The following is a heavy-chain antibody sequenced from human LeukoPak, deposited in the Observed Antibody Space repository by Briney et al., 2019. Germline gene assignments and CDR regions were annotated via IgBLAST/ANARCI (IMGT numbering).Heavy chain of an antibody. V-gene: IGHV4-38-2*02. D-gene: IGHD4-17*01. CDR1: NYSISNSLY. CDR2: IYRSGST. Sequence: KTSETQSLTCSGSNYSISNSLYWGWLRQPPGKGLEWIGSIYRSGSTFYNPSLKSRVTISLDTSKNQFSLKLSSVTAADTAVYFCARGTYGYYMDAWGKRPADTVSS. CDR3: ARGTYGYYMDA. J-gene: IGHJ6*03.